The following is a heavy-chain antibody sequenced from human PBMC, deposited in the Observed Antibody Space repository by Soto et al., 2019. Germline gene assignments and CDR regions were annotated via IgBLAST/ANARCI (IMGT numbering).Heavy chain of an antibody. CDR1: GGTFSSYA. J-gene: IGHJ4*02. CDR3: AREYCSGICFDY. D-gene: IGHD2-15*01. V-gene: IGHV1-69*13. CDR2: IIPIFGTA. Sequence: ASVKVSCKASGGTFSSYAISWVRQAPGQGLEWMGGIIPIFGTANYAQKFQGRVTITADESTSTAYMELSSLRSEDTAVYYCAREYCSGICFDYWGQGTLVTVSS.